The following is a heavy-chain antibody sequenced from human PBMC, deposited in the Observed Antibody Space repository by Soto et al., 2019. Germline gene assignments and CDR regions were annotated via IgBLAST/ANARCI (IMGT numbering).Heavy chain of an antibody. Sequence: PSETLSLTCTVSGGSIRSGGYYWSWLRQHPGTGLEWVGYIYYSGGTYYNPSLKSRVTISVDTSKNQFSLKLSSVTAADTTVYYCAGWDSGSDSRGAFDYWGQGTLVTAPQ. J-gene: IGHJ4*02. D-gene: IGHD1-26*01. CDR3: AGWDSGSDSRGAFDY. CDR2: IYYSGGT. V-gene: IGHV4-31*03. CDR1: GGSIRSGGYY.